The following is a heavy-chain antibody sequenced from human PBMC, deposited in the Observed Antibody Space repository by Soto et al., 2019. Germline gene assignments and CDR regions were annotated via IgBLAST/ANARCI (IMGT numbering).Heavy chain of an antibody. CDR1: GGSISSGGYY. CDR2: IYYRGST. CDR3: ARYHDYGAYYFDY. J-gene: IGHJ4*02. V-gene: IGHV4-31*03. D-gene: IGHD4-17*01. Sequence: QVQLQESGPGLVKPSQTLSLTCTVSGGSISSGGYYWSWIRQHPGKGLEWIGYIYYRGSTYYNPSLKCRVTISVDTSKNQFSLKLSSVTAADTAVYYCARYHDYGAYYFDYWGQGTLVTVSS.